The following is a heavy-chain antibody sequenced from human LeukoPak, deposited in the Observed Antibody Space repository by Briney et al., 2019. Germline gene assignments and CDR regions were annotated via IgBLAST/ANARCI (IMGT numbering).Heavy chain of an antibody. CDR3: ARVSGSGSYYNEFDY. J-gene: IGHJ4*02. CDR1: GYSFTSYW. V-gene: IGHV5-51*01. D-gene: IGHD3-10*01. CDR2: IYPGDSDT. Sequence: GESLKISCKGSGYSFTSYWIGWVRQMPGKGLEWMGIIYPGDSDTRYSPSFQGQVTISADKSISTAYLQWSSLKASDTAMYYCARVSGSGSYYNEFDYWGQGTLVTVSS.